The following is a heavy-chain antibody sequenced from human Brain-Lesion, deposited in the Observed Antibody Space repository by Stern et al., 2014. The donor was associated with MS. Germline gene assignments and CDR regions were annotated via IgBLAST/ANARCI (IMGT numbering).Heavy chain of an antibody. Sequence: VQLVESGPGLVKPSETLSLTCTVAGGSVSSTSYAWAWIRQPPGKGLEWIGTIYYSGNTYYSPSLKSRPTTSLDTSKNQFSLQLRSVTAADTAVYYCAGEEDIRYCSGGSCTGNWFDPWGQGTLVTVSS. CDR1: GGSVSSTSYA. CDR3: AGEEDIRYCSGGSCTGNWFDP. CDR2: IYYSGNT. J-gene: IGHJ5*02. D-gene: IGHD2-15*01. V-gene: IGHV4-39*01.